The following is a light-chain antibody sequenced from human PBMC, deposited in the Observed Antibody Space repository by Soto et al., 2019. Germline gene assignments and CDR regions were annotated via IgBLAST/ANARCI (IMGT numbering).Light chain of an antibody. CDR3: QQYNNCPQT. Sequence: EIVMTQSPATLSVSPGERATLSCRASQSVSGNLAWYQQKPGQAPRLLIYGASIRATGIPARFSGSGSGTECTLTISSLQSEDFAVYYCQQYNNCPQTFGQGTKVEIK. J-gene: IGKJ1*01. CDR2: GAS. CDR1: QSVSGN. V-gene: IGKV3-15*01.